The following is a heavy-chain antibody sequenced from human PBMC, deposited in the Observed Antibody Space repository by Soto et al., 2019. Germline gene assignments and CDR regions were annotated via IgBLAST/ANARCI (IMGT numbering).Heavy chain of an antibody. CDR3: AVHSSSWAGY. D-gene: IGHD6-13*01. CDR2: IAVGSGNT. J-gene: IGHJ4*02. Sequence: GAPVKVSCKPSGFTFTSPAMQWVRQPRGQPLEWIGWIAVGSGNTNYAQKFQERVTITRDMSTSTAYMELSSLRSEDTAVYYCAVHSSSWAGYWGQGTLVTVSS. V-gene: IGHV1-58*02. CDR1: GFTFTSPA.